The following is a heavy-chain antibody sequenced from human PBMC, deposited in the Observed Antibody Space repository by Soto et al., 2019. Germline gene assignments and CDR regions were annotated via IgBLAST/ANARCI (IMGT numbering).Heavy chain of an antibody. J-gene: IGHJ4*02. CDR3: VVYYYDSSGYYYFDY. D-gene: IGHD3-22*01. V-gene: IGHV3-23*01. Sequence: GGSLRLSCAASGFTFSSYAMSWVRQAPGKGLEWVSAISGSGGSTYYADSVKGRFTISRDNSKNTLYLQMNSLRAEATAVYYCVVYYYDSSGYYYFDYWGQGTLVTVSS. CDR2: ISGSGGST. CDR1: GFTFSSYA.